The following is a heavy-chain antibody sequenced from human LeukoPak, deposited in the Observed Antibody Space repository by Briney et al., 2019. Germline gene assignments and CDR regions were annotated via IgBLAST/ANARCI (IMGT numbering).Heavy chain of an antibody. CDR3: ARDGYCSSTSCYDAFDI. V-gene: IGHV4-34*01. CDR1: GGSFSGYY. CDR2: INHSGST. D-gene: IGHD2-2*03. Sequence: SETLSLTCAVYGGSFSGYYWSWIRQPPGKGLEWIGGINHSGSTNYNPSLKSRLTISVDTSKNQFSLKLSSVTAADTAVYYCARDGYCSSTSCYDAFDIWGQGTMVTVSS. J-gene: IGHJ3*02.